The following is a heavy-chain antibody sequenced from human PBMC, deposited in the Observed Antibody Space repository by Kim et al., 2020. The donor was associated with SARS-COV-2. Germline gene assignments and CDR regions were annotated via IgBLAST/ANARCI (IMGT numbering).Heavy chain of an antibody. CDR1: GFTFDDYA. CDR2: ISWNSGSI. J-gene: IGHJ6*02. D-gene: IGHD3-10*01. V-gene: IGHV3-9*01. CDR3: AKDIAIMVRGVSGMDV. Sequence: GGSLRLSCAASGFTFDDYAMHWVRQAPGKGLEWVSGISWNSGSIGYADSVKGRFTISRDNAKNSLYLQMNSLRAEDTALYYCAKDIAIMVRGVSGMDVWGQGTTVTVSS.